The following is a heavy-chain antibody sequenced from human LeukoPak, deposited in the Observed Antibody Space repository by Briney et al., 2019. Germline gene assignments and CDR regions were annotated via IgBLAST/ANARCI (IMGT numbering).Heavy chain of an antibody. CDR2: IKQVGSEK. Sequence: GGSLTLSCAASGFTFSGYWMSWLRQAPGKGLEGVANIKQVGSEKYYVDSVKGRFTISRDNAKNSLYLQMNSLRAEDTAVYYCARDRGFGQADVWGKGTTVTVSS. J-gene: IGHJ6*04. V-gene: IGHV3-7*01. CDR1: GFTFSGYW. D-gene: IGHD3-10*01. CDR3: ARDRGFGQADV.